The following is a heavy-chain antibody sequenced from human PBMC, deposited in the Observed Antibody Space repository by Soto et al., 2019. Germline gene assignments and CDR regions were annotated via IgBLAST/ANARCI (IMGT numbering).Heavy chain of an antibody. CDR2: ISSSSSTI. CDR3: ARDGQCGGDCYSSFYYYYYGMDV. V-gene: IGHV3-48*01. Sequence: SLRLSCAASGFTFSSYSMNWVRQAPGKGLEWVSYISSSSSTIYYADSVKRRFTISRDNAKNSLYLQMNSLRAEDTAVYYCARDGQCGGDCYSSFYYYYYGMDVWGQGTTVTVSS. J-gene: IGHJ6*02. CDR1: GFTFSSYS. D-gene: IGHD2-21*02.